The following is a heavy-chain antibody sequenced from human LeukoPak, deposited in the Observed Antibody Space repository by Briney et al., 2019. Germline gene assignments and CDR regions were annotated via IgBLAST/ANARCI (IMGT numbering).Heavy chain of an antibody. D-gene: IGHD3-10*01. CDR1: GGPFSGYF. J-gene: IGHJ4*02. V-gene: IGHV4-34*01. CDR3: ARRYYYNLGSFPFDF. Sequence: SETLSLTCAVSGGPFSGYFWSWIRQSSGKGLEWIGGIHNSGTTNYNPSLNSRVTISEDTSKNQFYLNLSSVTAADTAVYYCARRYYYNLGSFPFDFWGQGTLVTVSS. CDR2: IHNSGTT.